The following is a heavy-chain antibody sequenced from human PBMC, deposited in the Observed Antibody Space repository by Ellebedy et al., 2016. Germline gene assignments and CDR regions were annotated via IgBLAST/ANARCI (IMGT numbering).Heavy chain of an antibody. J-gene: IGHJ4*02. Sequence: GGSLRLSXATSGFTFSNYFMTWIRQAPGKGLEWVATISGGGDDTFFADSVKGRFTISRDNFKNSVYLRMNSLRVEDTAVYYCRQGHYADLWGQGTLVTVSS. CDR2: ISGGGDDT. CDR1: GFTFSNYF. V-gene: IGHV3-23*01. D-gene: IGHD4-17*01. CDR3: RQGHYADL.